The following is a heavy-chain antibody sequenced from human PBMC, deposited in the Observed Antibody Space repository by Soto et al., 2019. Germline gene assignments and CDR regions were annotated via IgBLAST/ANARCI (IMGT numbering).Heavy chain of an antibody. J-gene: IGHJ6*02. V-gene: IGHV3-30-3*01. Sequence: QVQLVESGGGVVQPGRSLRLSCAASGFTFSSYAMYWVRQAPGKGLEWVAVISYDGNNKYYADSVKGRFTISRDNSKNTLYLQMTGPRAEDTAVYYCARAGCDGGSCYTLVGLRYGMDVWGQGTTVTVSS. D-gene: IGHD2-15*01. CDR2: ISYDGNNK. CDR1: GFTFSSYA. CDR3: ARAGCDGGSCYTLVGLRYGMDV.